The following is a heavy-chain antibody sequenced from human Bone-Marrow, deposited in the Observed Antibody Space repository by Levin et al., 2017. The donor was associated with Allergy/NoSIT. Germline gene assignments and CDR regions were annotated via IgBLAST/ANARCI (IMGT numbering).Heavy chain of an antibody. D-gene: IGHD2-15*01. J-gene: IGHJ4*02. CDR2: ITGSGDTT. CDR1: GFSFSNYA. V-gene: IGHV3-23*01. Sequence: LSLTCAASGFSFSNYAITWVRQSPGKGLEWVSVITGSGDTTPYADPVKGRFTIPRDNSKNTVYMEMNSLRAEDTAIYYCAKDSGKNCGSGSCLRGCFVYWGQGTLVTVSS. CDR3: AKDSGKNCGSGSCLRGCFVY.